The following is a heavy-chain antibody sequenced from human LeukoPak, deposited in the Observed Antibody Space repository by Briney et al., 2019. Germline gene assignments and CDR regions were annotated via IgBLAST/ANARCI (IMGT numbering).Heavy chain of an antibody. CDR1: GFTFSSYA. CDR3: ASQRPNGDRIYYYYYGMDV. Sequence: GGSLRLSCAASGFTFSSYAMSWVRQAPGKGLEWVSAISGSGGSTYYADSVKGRFTISRDNSKNTLYLQMNSLRAEDTAVYYCASQRPNGDRIYYYYYGMDVWGQGTTVTVSS. V-gene: IGHV3-23*01. D-gene: IGHD4-17*01. J-gene: IGHJ6*02. CDR2: ISGSGGST.